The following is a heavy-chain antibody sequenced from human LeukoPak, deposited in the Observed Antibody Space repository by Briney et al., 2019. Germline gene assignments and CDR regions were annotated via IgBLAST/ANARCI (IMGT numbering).Heavy chain of an antibody. J-gene: IGHJ6*03. Sequence: SETLSLTCTVSGGSISTSACYWGWIRQPPGKGMEWVGSIYDSGNEFYNPSLKSRVTISADTSKNQFSLKLNSVTAADTAMYYCARQISDYYYYYMDVWGEGITVTVSS. D-gene: IGHD2/OR15-2a*01. CDR3: ARQISDYYYYYMDV. V-gene: IGHV4-39*01. CDR2: IYDSGNE. CDR1: GGSISTSACY.